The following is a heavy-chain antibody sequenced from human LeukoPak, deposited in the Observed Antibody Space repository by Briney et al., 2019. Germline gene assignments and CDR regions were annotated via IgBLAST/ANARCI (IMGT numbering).Heavy chain of an antibody. Sequence: GGSLRLSCAASGFTFSSYSMNWVRQAPGKGLEWVSSISSSSSYIYYADSVKGRFTISRDNAKNSLYLQMNSLRAEDTAVYYCAGGGRYFGWLLYSSTYYYGMDVWGKGTTVTVSS. CDR1: GFTFSSYS. CDR2: ISSSSSYI. CDR3: AGGGRYFGWLLYSSTYYYGMDV. V-gene: IGHV3-21*01. D-gene: IGHD3-9*01. J-gene: IGHJ6*04.